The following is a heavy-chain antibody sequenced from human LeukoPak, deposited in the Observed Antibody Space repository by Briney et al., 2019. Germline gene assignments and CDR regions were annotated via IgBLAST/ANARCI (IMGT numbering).Heavy chain of an antibody. CDR1: GFTFSSYA. J-gene: IGHJ4*02. Sequence: GGSLRLSCAASGFTFSSYAMSWVRQAPGEGLEWVSAISGSGGSTYYADSVKGRFTISRDNSKNTLYLQTNSLRAEATAVYYCAKAGRGYSYLVSGYWGQGTLATVSS. D-gene: IGHD5-18*01. CDR3: AKAGRGYSYLVSGY. CDR2: ISGSGGST. V-gene: IGHV3-23*01.